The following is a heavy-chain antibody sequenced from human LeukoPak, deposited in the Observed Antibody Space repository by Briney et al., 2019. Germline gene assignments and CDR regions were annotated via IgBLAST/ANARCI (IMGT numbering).Heavy chain of an antibody. J-gene: IGHJ4*02. CDR1: GYTFTDYY. V-gene: IGHV1-2*02. D-gene: IGHD6-13*01. Sequence: RASVTVSCTASGYTFTDYYMHWVRQAPGQGLEWMGWINPNSGGTNYAQKFQDRVTMTRDTSISTAYMELSRLRSDDTAVYYCARAIAGAGSKGYFDYWGQGTLVTVSS. CDR2: INPNSGGT. CDR3: ARAIAGAGSKGYFDY.